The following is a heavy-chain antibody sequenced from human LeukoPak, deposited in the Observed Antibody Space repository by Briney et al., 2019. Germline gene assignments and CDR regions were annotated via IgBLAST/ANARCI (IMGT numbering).Heavy chain of an antibody. CDR1: GGSISSYY. Sequence: SETLSLTCTVSGGSISSYYWSWIRQPAGKGLEWIGRIYTSGSTSYNPSLKSRVTMSVDTSKNQFSLKLSSVTAADTAVYYCARAQGSSGLNWFDPWGQGTLVTVSS. J-gene: IGHJ5*02. D-gene: IGHD3-22*01. V-gene: IGHV4-4*07. CDR2: IYTSGST. CDR3: ARAQGSSGLNWFDP.